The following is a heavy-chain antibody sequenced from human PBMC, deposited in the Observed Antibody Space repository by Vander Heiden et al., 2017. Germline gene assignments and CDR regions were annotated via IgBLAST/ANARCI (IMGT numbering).Heavy chain of an antibody. CDR3: ARQRWLQPHGGDY. Sequence: QLQLQESGPGLVKPSETLSLTCTVSGGSISSSSYYWGWIRQPPGKGLEWIGSIYYSGSTYYNPSLKSRVTISVDTSKNQFSLKLSSVTAADTAVYYCARQRWLQPHGGDYWGQGTLVTVSS. CDR2: IYYSGST. CDR1: GGSISSSSYY. D-gene: IGHD5-12*01. J-gene: IGHJ4*02. V-gene: IGHV4-39*01.